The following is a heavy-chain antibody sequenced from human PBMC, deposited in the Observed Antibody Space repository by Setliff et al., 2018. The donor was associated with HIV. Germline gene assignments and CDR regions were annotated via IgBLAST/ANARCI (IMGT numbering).Heavy chain of an antibody. D-gene: IGHD2-2*01. V-gene: IGHV1-2*02. CDR3: ATSSRIYYYSYMDV. CDR2: INPNSGAT. J-gene: IGHJ6*03. CDR1: GYTFDAKY. Sequence: ASVKVSCKTSGYTFDAKYIHWARQAPGQGLEWMGWINPNSGATKNAQKFQGRVTMTTDTSSSTAYLDLRSLRSDDTAVYYCATSSRIYYYSYMDVWGKGTTVTVSS.